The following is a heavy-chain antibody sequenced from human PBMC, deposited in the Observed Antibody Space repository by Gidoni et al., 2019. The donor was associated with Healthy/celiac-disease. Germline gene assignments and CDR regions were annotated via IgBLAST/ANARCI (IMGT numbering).Heavy chain of an antibody. CDR2: INHSGST. CDR1: CASFSCYY. V-gene: IGHV4-34*01. D-gene: IGHD3-10*01. J-gene: IGHJ4*02. Sequence: QVQLQQWGAGLLKPSETLSLTCAVYCASFSCYYWSWIRQPPGKGLEWIGEINHSGSTNYHPSLKSRVTISVDTSKNQFSLKLSSVTAADTAVYYCARVPFGMVRGVPLRNSRFDYWGQGTLVTVSS. CDR3: ARVPFGMVRGVPLRNSRFDY.